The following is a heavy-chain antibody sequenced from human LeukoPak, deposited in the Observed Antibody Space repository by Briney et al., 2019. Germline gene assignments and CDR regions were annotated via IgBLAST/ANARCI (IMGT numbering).Heavy chain of an antibody. D-gene: IGHD2-15*01. CDR1: GFPFGDHG. J-gene: IGHJ4*02. CDR2: IRSKTYGGIT. CDR3: SRSNHQGECSGSSCGLDY. Sequence: GGSLRLSCTASGFPFGDHGMNWVRQAPGKGLEWVAFIRSKTYGGITQYAASVEDRFTISRDDSKSIAYLQMNSLKTEDTAVYYCSRSNHQGECSGSSCGLDYWGQGTLVTVSS. V-gene: IGHV3-49*04.